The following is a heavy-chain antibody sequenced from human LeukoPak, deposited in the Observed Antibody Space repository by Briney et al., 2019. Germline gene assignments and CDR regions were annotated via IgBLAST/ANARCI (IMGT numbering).Heavy chain of an antibody. CDR3: ARVPAPTMVRGVDYGMDV. D-gene: IGHD3-10*01. V-gene: IGHV1-2*06. Sequence: ASVKVSCKASGYTFTGYYMHWVRQAPGQGLEWMGRINPNSGGTNYAQKFQGRVTMTRDTSISTAYMELSRLRSDDTAVYYCARVPAPTMVRGVDYGMDVWGQGTTVTVSS. J-gene: IGHJ6*02. CDR1: GYTFTGYY. CDR2: INPNSGGT.